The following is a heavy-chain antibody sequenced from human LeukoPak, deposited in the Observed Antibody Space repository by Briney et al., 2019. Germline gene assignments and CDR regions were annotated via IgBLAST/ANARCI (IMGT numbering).Heavy chain of an antibody. D-gene: IGHD3-10*01. Sequence: GGSLRLSCAASGFTFSSYSMTWVRQAPGKGLEWVAYIKQDGSEKHYVDSMKGRFTISRDNAKNSLYLQMNSLRAEDTAVYYCARERAFYYYGSGSYYPYYMDVWGKGTTVTISS. CDR1: GFTFSSYS. V-gene: IGHV3-7*01. CDR2: IKQDGSEK. J-gene: IGHJ6*03. CDR3: ARERAFYYYGSGSYYPYYMDV.